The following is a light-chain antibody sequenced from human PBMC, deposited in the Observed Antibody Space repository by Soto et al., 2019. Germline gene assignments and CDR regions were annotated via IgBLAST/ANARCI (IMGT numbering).Light chain of an antibody. CDR2: AAS. J-gene: IGKJ1*01. V-gene: IGKV3-15*01. CDR3: QQYNNWPRT. Sequence: EIVMTQSPATLSVSPGERATLSCRASQSVSSNLAWYQHKPGQAPRLLIYAASTRATGFPARFSGSGSGTDFTLTISSLQSEAFAVYYCQQYNNWPRTFGQGTKVEIK. CDR1: QSVSSN.